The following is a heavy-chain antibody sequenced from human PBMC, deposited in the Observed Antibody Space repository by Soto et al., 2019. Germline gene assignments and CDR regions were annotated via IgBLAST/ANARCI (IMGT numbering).Heavy chain of an antibody. CDR2: MNPKSGGA. V-gene: IGHV1-2*02. CDR1: GYAYTDYY. J-gene: IGHJ3*02. CDR3: TRENIENSDGLYAAFDI. Sequence: ASLKVACKTSGYAYTDYYTHWGRQAPGQGLEWMGWMNPKSGGAYFAQKFQGRVTLTRDTSIGTAYIEVNSLTSDDTAVYFCTRENIENSDGLYAAFDIWGQGTTVTVSS. D-gene: IGHD5-18*01.